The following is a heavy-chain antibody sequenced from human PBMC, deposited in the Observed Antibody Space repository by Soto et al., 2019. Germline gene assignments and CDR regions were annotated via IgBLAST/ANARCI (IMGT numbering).Heavy chain of an antibody. D-gene: IGHD1-26*01. V-gene: IGHV5-51*01. J-gene: IGHJ4*01. CDR3: ARHTSGSYHGPLGY. Sequence: PGESLKISCRGSGYSFSTYWIAWVRQMPGKGLEWMGIIYPSDSDTRYSPSFQGQVTISADKSINTAYLQWNSLRASDTAMYYCARHTSGSYHGPLGYWGHGTLVT. CDR2: IYPSDSDT. CDR1: GYSFSTYW.